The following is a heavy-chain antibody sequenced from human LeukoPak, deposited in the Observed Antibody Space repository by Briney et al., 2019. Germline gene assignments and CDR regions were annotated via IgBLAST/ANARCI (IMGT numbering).Heavy chain of an antibody. CDR2: ISGSGGST. CDR1: GFTFSSYA. CDR3: AKKDGSGSWYYYFDH. J-gene: IGHJ4*02. D-gene: IGHD3-10*01. V-gene: IGHV3-23*01. Sequence: GGSLRLSCAASGFTFSSYAMSWVRQAPGKGLEWVSAISGSGGSTYYADSVKGRFTISRDNSKNTLYLQMNSLRVEDTAVYYCAKKDGSGSWYYYFDHWGQGTLVTVSS.